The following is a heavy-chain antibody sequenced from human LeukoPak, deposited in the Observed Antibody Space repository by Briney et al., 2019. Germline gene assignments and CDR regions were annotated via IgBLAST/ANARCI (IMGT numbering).Heavy chain of an antibody. CDR2: INPKTGGT. CDR3: ARDRVGATSWFDP. CDR1: GYTFSGYY. Sequence: ASVKVSCKASGYTFSGYYMHWVRQAPGQGLEWMGWINPKTGGTNYAQKFQGKVTMTRDTSISTAYMDLSSLRSDDTAVYYCARDRVGATSWFDPWGQGTLVTGSS. D-gene: IGHD1-26*01. V-gene: IGHV1-2*02. J-gene: IGHJ5*02.